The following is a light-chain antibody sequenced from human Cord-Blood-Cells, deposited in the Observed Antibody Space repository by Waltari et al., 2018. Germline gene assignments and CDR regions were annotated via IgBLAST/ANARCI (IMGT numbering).Light chain of an antibody. CDR1: SSDVGGYNY. CDR2: DVS. Sequence: QSALTQPRPVSGSPGQSVTISCPGTSSDVGGYNYVSWYQQHPGKAPKLMIYDVSKRPSGVPDRFSGSKSGNTASLTISGLQAEDEADYYCCSYAGSYTLFGGGTKLTVL. J-gene: IGLJ3*02. CDR3: CSYAGSYTL. V-gene: IGLV2-11*01.